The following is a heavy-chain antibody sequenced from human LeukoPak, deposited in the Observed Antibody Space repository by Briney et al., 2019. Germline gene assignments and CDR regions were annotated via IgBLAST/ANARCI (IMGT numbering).Heavy chain of an antibody. V-gene: IGHV1-3*01. J-gene: IGHJ4*02. CDR1: GYTFTSYG. CDR3: ASAGELLWFGELFR. Sequence: ASVKVSCKASGYTFTSYGISWVRQAPGQGLEWMGWINAGNGNTKYSQKFQGRVTITRDTSASTAYMELSSLRSEDTAVYYCASAGELLWFGELFRWGQGTLVTVSS. D-gene: IGHD3-10*01. CDR2: INAGNGNT.